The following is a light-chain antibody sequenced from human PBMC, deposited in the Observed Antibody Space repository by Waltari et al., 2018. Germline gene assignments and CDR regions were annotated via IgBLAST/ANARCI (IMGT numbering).Light chain of an antibody. V-gene: IGLV2-23*01. CDR3: CSYAGGTSWV. CDR1: DVAYFNL. J-gene: IGLJ3*02. CDR2: EGN. Sequence: QSALTQPASVSGSYGQSITISCGDVAYFNLVSWYQQQPGKAPKVIIYEGNKRPSGLSVRFSGSTSGNTASLTISGLQADDQADYYCCSYAGGTSWVFGGGPKLTVL.